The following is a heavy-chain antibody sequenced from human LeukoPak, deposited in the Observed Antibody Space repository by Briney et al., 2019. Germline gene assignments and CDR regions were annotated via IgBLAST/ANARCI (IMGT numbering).Heavy chain of an antibody. D-gene: IGHD6-19*01. CDR1: GGSISSSSYS. CDR3: ARHQWHYYYYMGV. CDR2: IYYSGDT. J-gene: IGHJ6*03. Sequence: SETLSLTCTVSGGSISSSSYSWGWIRQPPGKGLEWIGSIYYSGDTYYNPSLKSRRVTISVDTSKNQFSLRLSSVTAADTAVYYCARHQWHYYYYMGVWGKGSTVTVSS. V-gene: IGHV4-39*01.